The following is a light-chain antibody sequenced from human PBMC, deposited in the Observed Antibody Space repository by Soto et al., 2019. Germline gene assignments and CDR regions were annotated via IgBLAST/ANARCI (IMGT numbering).Light chain of an antibody. CDR2: DVS. Sequence: QSALTQPASVSGSPGQSITISCTGTSSDVGGYNSVSWYQQHPGKAPKLLIYDVSNRPSGVSNRFSASKSGNTASLTISGLQAEDEADYYCSSYTTSSTVVFGGGTKLTVL. CDR1: SSDVGGYNS. CDR3: SSYTTSSTVV. J-gene: IGLJ2*01. V-gene: IGLV2-14*03.